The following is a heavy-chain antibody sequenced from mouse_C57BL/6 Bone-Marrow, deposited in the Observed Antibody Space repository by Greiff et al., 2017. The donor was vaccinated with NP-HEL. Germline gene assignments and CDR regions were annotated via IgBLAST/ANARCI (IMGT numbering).Heavy chain of an antibody. CDR1: GYAFTNYL. V-gene: IGHV1-54*01. J-gene: IGHJ4*01. Sequence: VQLKESGAELVRPGTSVKVSCKASGYAFTNYLIEWVKQRPGQGLEWIGVINPGSGGTNYNEKFKGKATLTADKSSSTAYMQLSSLTSEDSAVYFCARTGGYYGWGQGTSVTVSS. CDR3: ARTGGYYG. D-gene: IGHD1-1*01. CDR2: INPGSGGT.